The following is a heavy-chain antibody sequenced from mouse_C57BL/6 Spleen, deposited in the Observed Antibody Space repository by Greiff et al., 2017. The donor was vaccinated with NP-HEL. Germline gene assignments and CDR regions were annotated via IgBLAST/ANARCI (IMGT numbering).Heavy chain of an antibody. CDR1: GYTFTSYW. CDR3: ARGDTVVGAMDY. V-gene: IGHV1-55*01. CDR2: IYPGSGST. J-gene: IGHJ4*01. D-gene: IGHD1-1*01. Sequence: VQLQQSGAELVKPGASVKMSCKASGYTFTSYWITWVKQRPGQGLEWIGDIYPGSGSTNYNEKFKSKATLTVDTSSSTAYMQLSSLTSEDSAVYYCARGDTVVGAMDYWGQGTSVTVSS.